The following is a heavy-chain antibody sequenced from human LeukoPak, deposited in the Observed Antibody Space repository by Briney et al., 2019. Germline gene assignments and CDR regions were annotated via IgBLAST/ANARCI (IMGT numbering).Heavy chain of an antibody. V-gene: IGHV3-7*01. CDR1: GFTFSSYW. D-gene: IGHD1-14*01. J-gene: IGHJ6*02. Sequence: GGSLRLSCAASGFTFSSYWMSWVRQAPGKGLEWVANIKQDGSEKYYVDSVKGRFTISRDNAKNSLYLQMNSLRAEDTAVYYCARDRYRLYYYYGMDVWGQGTTVTVSS. CDR2: IKQDGSEK. CDR3: ARDRYRLYYYYGMDV.